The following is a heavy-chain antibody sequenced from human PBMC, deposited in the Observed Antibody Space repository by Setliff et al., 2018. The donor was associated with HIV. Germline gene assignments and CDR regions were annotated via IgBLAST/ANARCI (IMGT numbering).Heavy chain of an antibody. J-gene: IGHJ4*02. CDR2: INEDGSDK. CDR3: AKTLVVVASPLDF. D-gene: IGHD2-15*01. Sequence: PGGSLRLSCAASGFTFSSSWMSWVRQAPGKGLEWVANINEDGSDKYYMDSVKGRFSISRDNSKDTLYLQMSGLTAEDTAIYYCAKTLVVVASPLDFWGQGTLVTVSS. CDR1: GFTFSSSW. V-gene: IGHV3-7*03.